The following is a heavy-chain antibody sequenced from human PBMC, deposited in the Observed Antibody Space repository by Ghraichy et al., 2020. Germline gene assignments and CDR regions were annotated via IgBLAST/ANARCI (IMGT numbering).Heavy chain of an antibody. D-gene: IGHD3-10*01. J-gene: IGHJ6*02. CDR2: ISGSGGST. CDR3: AKDLVVRYGSGSYLRIYYYYGMDV. CDR1: GFTFSSYA. V-gene: IGHV3-23*01. Sequence: GGSLRLSCAASGFTFSSYAMSWVRQAPGKGLEWVSAISGSGGSTYYADSVKGRFTISRDNSKNTLYLQMNSLRAEDTAVYYCAKDLVVRYGSGSYLRIYYYYGMDVWGQGTTVTVSS.